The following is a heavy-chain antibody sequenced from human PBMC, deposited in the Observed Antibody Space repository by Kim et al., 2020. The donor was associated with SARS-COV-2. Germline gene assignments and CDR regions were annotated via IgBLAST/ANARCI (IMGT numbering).Heavy chain of an antibody. J-gene: IGHJ6*02. CDR3: ARDRYYSDGSGYGYYYGMDV. CDR1: GDSVSTKIVA. V-gene: IGHV6-1*01. D-gene: IGHD3-22*01. Sequence: SQTLSLTCAISGDSVSTKIVAWNWIRQSPSRGLEWLGRTYYRSKWNNNYAVSVQGRITINPDTSKNQFSLQLNSVTPEDTAVYYCARDRYYSDGSGYGYYYGMDVWGQGTTVTVSS. CDR2: TYYRSKWNN.